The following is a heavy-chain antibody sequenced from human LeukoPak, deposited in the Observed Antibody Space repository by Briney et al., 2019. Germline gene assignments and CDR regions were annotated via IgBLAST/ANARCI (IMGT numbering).Heavy chain of an antibody. D-gene: IGHD1-26*01. CDR2: ISYDGSNK. Sequence: GGSLRLSCAASGFTFSSYGMHWVRQAPGKGLEWVAVISYDGSNKYYADSVKGRFTISRDNPKNTLYLQMNSLRAEDTAVYYCAKVSVGAYYYYGMDVWGQGTTVTVSS. CDR3: AKVSVGAYYYYGMDV. J-gene: IGHJ6*02. CDR1: GFTFSSYG. V-gene: IGHV3-30*18.